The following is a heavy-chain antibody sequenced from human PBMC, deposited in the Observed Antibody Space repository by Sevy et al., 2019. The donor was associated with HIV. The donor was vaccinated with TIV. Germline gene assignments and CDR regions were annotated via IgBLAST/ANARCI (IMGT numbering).Heavy chain of an antibody. D-gene: IGHD6-6*01. CDR1: GGSISSYY. Sequence: SETLSLTCTVSGGSISSYYWSWIRQPPGKGLEWIGYIYYSGSTNYNPSLKSRVTISVDTSKNQFSLKLSSVTAADTAVYYCAREQSPDSSSPFFDYWGQGTLVTVSS. CDR3: AREQSPDSSSPFFDY. CDR2: IYYSGST. V-gene: IGHV4-59*01. J-gene: IGHJ4*02.